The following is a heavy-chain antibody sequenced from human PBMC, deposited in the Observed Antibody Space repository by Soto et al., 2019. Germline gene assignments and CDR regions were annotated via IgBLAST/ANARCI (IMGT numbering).Heavy chain of an antibody. V-gene: IGHV1-69*01. Sequence: QVQVVQYGAEVKKPGSSVKVSCKASGGTFSDYAISWVRQAPGHGLEWVGGIIPLTETQVYAQTVEGRLTITADEITSAAYMELSSLRSDDTAVYCCAIGTRNSWTCDFWGQGTLVTVSS. J-gene: IGHJ4*02. CDR2: IIPLTETQ. CDR3: AIGTRNSWTCDF. CDR1: GGTFSDYA. D-gene: IGHD1-20*01.